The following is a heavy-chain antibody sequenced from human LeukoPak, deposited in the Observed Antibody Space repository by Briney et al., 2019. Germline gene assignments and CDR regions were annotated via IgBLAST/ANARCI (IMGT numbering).Heavy chain of an antibody. Sequence: SETLSLTCTVSGGSISSGDFYWSWIRQPPGRGLEWIGYIYYSGTTYYNPSLKSRITISVDTSKNQFSLKLSSVTAADTAVYYCTSFIVVPAASSTFDYWGQGTLVTVSS. D-gene: IGHD2-2*01. CDR1: GGSISSGDFY. CDR2: IYYSGTT. J-gene: IGHJ4*02. V-gene: IGHV4-30-4*08. CDR3: TSFIVVPAASSTFDY.